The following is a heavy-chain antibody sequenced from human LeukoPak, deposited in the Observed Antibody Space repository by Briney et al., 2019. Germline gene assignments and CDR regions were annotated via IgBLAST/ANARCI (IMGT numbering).Heavy chain of an antibody. CDR1: GFTFDDYA. Sequence: GRSLILSCASSGFTFDDYAMRSVRQAPGKGLEWVSGISWISDSIGYADSVKGRFTISRDNAKKSLYLQMNSLSAEDTALYYCAKDTYGMDVWGQGTTVTVSS. CDR2: ISWISDSI. V-gene: IGHV3-9*01. J-gene: IGHJ6*02. CDR3: AKDTYGMDV.